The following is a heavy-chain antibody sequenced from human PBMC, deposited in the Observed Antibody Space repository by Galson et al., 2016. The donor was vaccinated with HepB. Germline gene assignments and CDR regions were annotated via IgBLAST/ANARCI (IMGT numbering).Heavy chain of an antibody. V-gene: IGHV6-1*01. CDR1: GDSVSSNSAA. CDR3: AGRPSAGYYGMGV. J-gene: IGHJ6*02. D-gene: IGHD6-13*01. CDR2: TYYRSKWYN. Sequence: CAISGDSVSSNSAAWTWIRQSPSRGLEWLGRTYYRSKWYNDYAVSVKSRITINPDTSKNQFSLQLNSVTPEDTAVYYCAGRPSAGYYGMGVWGQGTTVTVSS.